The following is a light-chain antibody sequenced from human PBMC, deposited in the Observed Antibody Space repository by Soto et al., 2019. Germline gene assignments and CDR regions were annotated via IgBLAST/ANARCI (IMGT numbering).Light chain of an antibody. CDR1: QRISTW. J-gene: IGKJ1*01. CDR2: DAS. V-gene: IGKV1-5*01. Sequence: DLQMTQSPSTLSASVGDGVTITCRASQRISTWLAWYQQKPGKAPNLLISDASSLETGVPSRFSGSGSGTEFTLTLNSMQPDDFATDDCQQYKSYWTFGQGTKVDIK. CDR3: QQYKSYWT.